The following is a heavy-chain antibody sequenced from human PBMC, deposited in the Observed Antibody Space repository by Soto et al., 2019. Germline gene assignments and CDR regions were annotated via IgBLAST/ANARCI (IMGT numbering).Heavy chain of an antibody. V-gene: IGHV3-11*01. CDR1: GFTFSVYY. CDR3: ARGTGELDY. J-gene: IGHJ4*02. CDR2: ISGSGSNI. Sequence: QVQLVESGGGLVKPGGSLRLSCAASGFTFSVYYMSWIRQAPGKGLEWVSYISGSGSNIYHADSVKGRFTVSRDNARKSQYLQMNSLRADDTGVYYCARGTGELDYWGQGTLVTVSS. D-gene: IGHD3-16*01.